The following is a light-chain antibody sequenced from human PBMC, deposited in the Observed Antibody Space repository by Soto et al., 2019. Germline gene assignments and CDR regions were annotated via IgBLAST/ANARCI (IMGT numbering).Light chain of an antibody. Sequence: QAVVTQPPSVSGAPGQRVTISCTGSSSNIGAGYDVYWYQQLPGTAPKLLIYGNSNRPSGVPDRFSGSKSGTSASLAITGLQAEDEADYYCQSYDSSLSGNVFGTGTKVTVL. CDR1: SSNIGAGYD. CDR3: QSYDSSLSGNV. J-gene: IGLJ1*01. CDR2: GNS. V-gene: IGLV1-40*01.